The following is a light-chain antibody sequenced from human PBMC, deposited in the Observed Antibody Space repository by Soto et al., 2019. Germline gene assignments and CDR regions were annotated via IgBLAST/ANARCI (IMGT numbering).Light chain of an antibody. J-gene: IGLJ2*01. CDR1: SSDVGGYKY. CDR3: SSYTSTTKV. Sequence: QSALTQPASVSGSPGQSITISCTGTSSDVGGYKYVSWYQQHPGKAPKLMIYEVSNRPSGVSNRFSGSKSGNTASLTISGLHAEDEADYYCSSYTSTTKVFGGGTKLTVL. CDR2: EVS. V-gene: IGLV2-14*01.